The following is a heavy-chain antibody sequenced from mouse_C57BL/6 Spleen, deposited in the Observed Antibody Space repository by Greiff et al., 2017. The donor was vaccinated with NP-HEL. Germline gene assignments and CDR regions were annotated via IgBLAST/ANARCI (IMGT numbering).Heavy chain of an antibody. J-gene: IGHJ4*01. CDR1: GYTFTSYW. Sequence: QVQLKQPGAELVKPGASVKLSCKASGYTFTSYWMHWVKQRPGQGLEWIGMIHPNSGSTNYNEKFKSKATLTVDKSSSTAYMQLSSLTSEDSAVYYCARLTHYYGSSSRMDYWGQGTSVTVSS. CDR3: ARLTHYYGSSSRMDY. CDR2: IHPNSGST. V-gene: IGHV1-64*01. D-gene: IGHD1-1*01.